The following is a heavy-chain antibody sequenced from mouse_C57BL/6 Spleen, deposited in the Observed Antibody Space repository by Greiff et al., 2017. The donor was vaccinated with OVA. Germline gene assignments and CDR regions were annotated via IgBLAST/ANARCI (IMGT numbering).Heavy chain of an antibody. CDR1: GFSLPSYG. CDR2: IWGDGST. CDR3: AKSDGSWFAY. J-gene: IGHJ3*01. D-gene: IGHD2-3*01. V-gene: IGHV2-3*01. Sequence: QVHVKQSGPGLVAPSQSLSITCTVPGFSLPSYGVSWVRLPPGKGLEWLGVIWGDGSTNYHSALISRLSISKDKSKSQVFLKLNSLQTDDTATYYCAKSDGSWFAYWGEGTLVTVSA.